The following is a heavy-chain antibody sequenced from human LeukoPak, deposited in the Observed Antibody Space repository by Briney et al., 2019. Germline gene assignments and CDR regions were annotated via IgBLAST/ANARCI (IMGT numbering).Heavy chain of an antibody. J-gene: IGHJ4*02. V-gene: IGHV4-4*07. CDR2: IYTSGST. CDR1: GGSFSSYY. Sequence: PSETLSLTCAVYGGSFSSYYWSWIRQPAGKGLEWIGRIYTSGSTNYNPSLKSRVTMSVDTSKNQFSLKLSSVTAADTAVDYCARDNYYYDSSGSQPFDYWGQGTLVTVSS. D-gene: IGHD3-22*01. CDR3: ARDNYYYDSSGSQPFDY.